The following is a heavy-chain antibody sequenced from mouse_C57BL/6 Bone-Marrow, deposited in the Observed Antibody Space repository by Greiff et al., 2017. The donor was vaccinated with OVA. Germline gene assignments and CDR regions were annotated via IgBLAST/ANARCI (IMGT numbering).Heavy chain of an antibody. CDR1: GFTFSDYY. CDR3: ARRGYYDGYYGAMDY. Sequence: EVQLVESGGGLVQPGGSLKLSCAASGFTFSDYYMYWVRQTPEKRLEWVAYISNGGGSTYYPDTVKGRFTISRDNAKNTLYLQMSRLKSEDTAMYYCARRGYYDGYYGAMDYWGQGTSVTVSS. CDR2: ISNGGGST. J-gene: IGHJ4*01. D-gene: IGHD2-3*01. V-gene: IGHV5-12*01.